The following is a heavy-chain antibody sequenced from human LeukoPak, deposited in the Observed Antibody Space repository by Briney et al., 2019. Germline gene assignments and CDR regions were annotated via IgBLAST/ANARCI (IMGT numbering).Heavy chain of an antibody. D-gene: IGHD3-3*01. CDR2: IYYSGST. V-gene: IGHV4-59*01. Sequence: SETLSLTCTVSGGSISSYYWSWIRQPPGKGLEWIGYIYYSGSTNYNPSLKSRVTISVDTSKNQFSLKLSSVTAADTAVYYCARGIDFWSGYYYFDYWGQGTLATVSS. CDR1: GGSISSYY. J-gene: IGHJ4*02. CDR3: ARGIDFWSGYYYFDY.